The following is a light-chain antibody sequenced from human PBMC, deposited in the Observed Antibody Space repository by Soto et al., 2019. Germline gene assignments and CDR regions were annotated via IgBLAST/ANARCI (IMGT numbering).Light chain of an antibody. J-gene: IGLJ1*01. CDR1: SSDVGGYNY. V-gene: IGLV2-14*01. CDR2: VVN. CDR3: SSYTSSSTGV. Sequence: QSALTQPASVSGSPGQSITISCTGTSSDVGGYNYVSWYQQHPGKAPKLMIYVVNYRPSGVSNRFSGSKSGNTASLTISGLQAEDEADYYCSSYTSSSTGVFGTGTKVTVL.